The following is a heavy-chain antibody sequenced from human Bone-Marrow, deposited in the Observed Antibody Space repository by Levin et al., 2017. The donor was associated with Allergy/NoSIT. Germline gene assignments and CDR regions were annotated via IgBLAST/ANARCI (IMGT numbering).Heavy chain of an antibody. CDR1: GFPFSSFA. J-gene: IGHJ4*02. Sequence: GGSLRLSCAASGFPFSSFAMIWVRQAPGKGLEWVAAISGSGGRAAYTDSVKGRFTMSRDNPKNTVSLQMKSLRVDDTAVYYCARDGWGSRSSILGVVFELDIWGQGTLVTVSS. D-gene: IGHD3-3*01. CDR3: ARDGWGSRSSILGVVFELDI. V-gene: IGHV3-23*01. CDR2: ISGSGGRA.